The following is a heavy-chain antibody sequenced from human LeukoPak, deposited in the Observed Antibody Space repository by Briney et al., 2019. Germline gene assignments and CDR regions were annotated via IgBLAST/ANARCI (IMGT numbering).Heavy chain of an antibody. D-gene: IGHD1-26*01. CDR1: GFIFSDYA. Sequence: GGSLRLSCSASGFIFSDYAMNWVRQAPGKGLEWVSSISSSSSYIYYADSVKGRFTISRDNAKNSLYLQMNSLRAEDTAVYYCARAVVGGSADYWGQGTLVTVSS. J-gene: IGHJ4*02. CDR3: ARAVVGGSADY. CDR2: ISSSSSYI. V-gene: IGHV3-21*01.